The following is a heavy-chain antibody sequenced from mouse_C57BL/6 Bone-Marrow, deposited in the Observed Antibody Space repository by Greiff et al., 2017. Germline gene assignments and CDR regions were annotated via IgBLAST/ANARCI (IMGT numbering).Heavy chain of an antibody. D-gene: IGHD2-3*01. CDR2: ISYDGSN. V-gene: IGHV3-6*01. CDR3: ARVGYYLYYFDY. Sequence: VQLKESGPGLVKPSQSLSLTCSVTGYSITSGYYWNWIRQFPGNKLEWMGYISYDGSNNYNPSLKNRISITRDTSKNQFFLKLNSVTTEDTATYYCARVGYYLYYFDYWGQGTTLTVSS. CDR1: GYSITSGYY. J-gene: IGHJ2*01.